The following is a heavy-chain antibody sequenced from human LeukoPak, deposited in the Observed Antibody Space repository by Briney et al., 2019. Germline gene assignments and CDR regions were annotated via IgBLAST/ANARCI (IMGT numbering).Heavy chain of an antibody. CDR3: ARPSLRRDGYNWHY. CDR2: IYYSGST. D-gene: IGHD5-24*01. Sequence: SSETLSLTCTVSGGSISSSSYYWGWIRQPPGKGLEWIGSIYYSGSTYYNPSLKSRVTISVDTSKNQFSLKLSSVTAADTAVYYCARPSLRRDGYNWHYWGQGTLVTVSS. V-gene: IGHV4-39*01. CDR1: GGSISSSSYY. J-gene: IGHJ4*02.